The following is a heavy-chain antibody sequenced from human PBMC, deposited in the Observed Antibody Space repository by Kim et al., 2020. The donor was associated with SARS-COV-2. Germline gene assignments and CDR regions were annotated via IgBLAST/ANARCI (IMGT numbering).Heavy chain of an antibody. D-gene: IGHD4-17*01. J-gene: IGHJ3*02. Sequence: LKSRVTISVDTSKNQFSLKLSSVTAADTAVYYCARDWDDYGDPSHGAFDIWGQGTMLTVSS. V-gene: IGHV4-59*01. CDR3: ARDWDDYGDPSHGAFDI.